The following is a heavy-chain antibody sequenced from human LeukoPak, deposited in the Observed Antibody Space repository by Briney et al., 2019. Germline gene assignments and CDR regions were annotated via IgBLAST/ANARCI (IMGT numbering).Heavy chain of an antibody. D-gene: IGHD4-17*01. CDR2: IYYSGGT. V-gene: IGHV4-59*01. J-gene: IGHJ3*02. Sequence: SETLSLTCTVSGGSICDYYWSWIRQPPGKGPEWIGYIYYSGGTNYNPSLKSRVTISVDTSKNQFSLNLSSVTAADTATYYCAREGGDSVGDAFDIWGQGTMVTVSS. CDR3: AREGGDSVGDAFDI. CDR1: GGSICDYY.